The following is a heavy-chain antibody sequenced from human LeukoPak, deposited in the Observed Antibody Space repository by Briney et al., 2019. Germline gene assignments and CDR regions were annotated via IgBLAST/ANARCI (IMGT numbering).Heavy chain of an antibody. CDR3: TRGHSSGYYTFDY. V-gene: IGHV3-49*04. CDR2: IRSKAYGGTT. D-gene: IGHD3-22*01. J-gene: IGHJ4*02. Sequence: GGSLRLSCTASGFTFGDYAMGWVRQAPGKGLEWVGFIRSKAYGGTTEYAASVKGRFTISRDDSKSIAYLQMNSLKTEDTAVYYCTRGHSSGYYTFDYWGQGTLVTVSS. CDR1: GFTFGDYA.